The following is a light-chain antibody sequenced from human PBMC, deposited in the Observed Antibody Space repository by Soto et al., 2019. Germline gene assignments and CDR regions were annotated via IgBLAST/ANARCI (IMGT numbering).Light chain of an antibody. Sequence: DIQMTQSPSSLSASVGDRVTITCRASQSISSYLNWYQQKPGKAPKLLIYAASSLRSGVPSRFSGSGSGTHFNLTISSLQPEDFATYYCQQSYSTLLTCGGGTKVEIK. V-gene: IGKV1-39*01. CDR1: QSISSY. CDR3: QQSYSTLLT. CDR2: AAS. J-gene: IGKJ4*01.